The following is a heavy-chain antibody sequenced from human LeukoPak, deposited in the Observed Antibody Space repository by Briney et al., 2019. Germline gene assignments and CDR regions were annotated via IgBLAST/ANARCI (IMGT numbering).Heavy chain of an antibody. CDR3: ATGGYRYGKYYFDY. Sequence: SETLSLTCAVYGGSFSGYYWSWIRQPPGKGLEWIGEINHSGSTNYNPSLKRRVTISVDTSKNQFSLKLSSVTAADTAVYYCATGGYRYGKYYFDYWGQGTPVTVSS. J-gene: IGHJ4*02. V-gene: IGHV4-34*01. CDR2: INHSGST. D-gene: IGHD5-18*01. CDR1: GGSFSGYY.